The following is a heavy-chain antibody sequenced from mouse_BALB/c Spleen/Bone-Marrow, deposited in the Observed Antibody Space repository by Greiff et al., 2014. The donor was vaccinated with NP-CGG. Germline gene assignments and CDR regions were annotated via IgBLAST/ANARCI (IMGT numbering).Heavy chain of an antibody. D-gene: IGHD1-1*01. J-gene: IGHJ4*01. CDR1: GFTFSSLG. CDR2: IGSDSSTI. Sequence: EVKLMESGGGLVQPGGSRKLSCAASGFTFSSLGIHWVRQAPEKGLEWVAYIGSDSSTIYYADTVKGRFTISRDNPKNTLFLQMTSLRSEDTAMYYCARSNYVGYYAMDYWGQGTSVTVSS. CDR3: ARSNYVGYYAMDY. V-gene: IGHV5-17*02.